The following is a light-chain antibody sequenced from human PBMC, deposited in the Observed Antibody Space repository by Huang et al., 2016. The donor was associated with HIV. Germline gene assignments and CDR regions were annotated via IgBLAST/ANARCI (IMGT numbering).Light chain of an antibody. CDR1: QSIRNNY. Sequence: EIVLTQSPGTLSLSPGERATLSCRASQSIRNNYLAWYQQKPGQAPRLLIFGASSRATGIPDRFSGSGSGTDFTLTISRLEAKDCAVYRCQQYGASPRTFGQGTKVEIK. CDR3: QQYGASPRT. V-gene: IGKV3-20*01. J-gene: IGKJ1*01. CDR2: GAS.